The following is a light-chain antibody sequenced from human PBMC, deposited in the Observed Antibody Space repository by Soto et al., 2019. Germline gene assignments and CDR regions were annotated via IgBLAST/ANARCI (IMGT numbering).Light chain of an antibody. J-gene: IGKJ1*01. CDR1: QSVSSY. V-gene: IGKV3-11*01. CDR3: QQRSNWPWT. Sequence: EIVLTQSPATLSLSPGERATLSCRASQSVSSYLAWYQQKPGQAPRLPMYDASTRATGIPGRFSGSGSGTDFTLTISSLDPEDFAVYYCQQRSNWPWTFGQGTKVEIK. CDR2: DAS.